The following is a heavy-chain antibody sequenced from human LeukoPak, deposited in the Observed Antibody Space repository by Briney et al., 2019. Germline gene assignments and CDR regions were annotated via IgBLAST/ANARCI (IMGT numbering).Heavy chain of an antibody. D-gene: IGHD6-6*01. Sequence: SETLSLTCTVSGDSISTYYWNWIRQPPGKGLEWIGYIYHSGSTNYNPSIKSRVTISVDTSKNQFSLKLSSVTAADTAVYYCARAFSSSSFYFNYWGQGTLVTVSS. V-gene: IGHV4-59*01. CDR1: GDSISTYY. CDR2: IYHSGST. CDR3: ARAFSSSSFYFNY. J-gene: IGHJ4*02.